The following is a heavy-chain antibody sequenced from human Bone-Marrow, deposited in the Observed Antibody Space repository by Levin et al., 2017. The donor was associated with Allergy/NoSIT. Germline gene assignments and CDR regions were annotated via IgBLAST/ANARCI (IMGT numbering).Heavy chain of an antibody. D-gene: IGHD5-24*01. CDR2: INLNSGDT. Sequence: GASVKVSCKASGYTFTASYMQWLRQAPGQGPEWMGRINLNSGDTNSAQKFQGRVTMTRDTSISTAYMELESLRSDDTAVYYCARIEMATIHHYWGQGTLVTVSS. V-gene: IGHV1-2*06. J-gene: IGHJ4*02. CDR1: GYTFTASY. CDR3: ARIEMATIHHY.